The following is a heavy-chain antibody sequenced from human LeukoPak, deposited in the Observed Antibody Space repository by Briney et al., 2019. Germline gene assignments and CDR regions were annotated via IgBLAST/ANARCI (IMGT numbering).Heavy chain of an antibody. CDR1: GFTFSSYS. CDR3: ASDPDMYSGSFSDY. CDR2: ISSSSSYI. V-gene: IGHV3-21*01. D-gene: IGHD1-26*01. Sequence: PGGSLRLSCAASGFTFSSYSMNWVRQAPGKGLGWVSSISSSSSYIYYADSVKGRFTISRDNAKNSLYLQMNSLRAEDTAVYYCASDPDMYSGSFSDYWGQGTLVTVSS. J-gene: IGHJ4*02.